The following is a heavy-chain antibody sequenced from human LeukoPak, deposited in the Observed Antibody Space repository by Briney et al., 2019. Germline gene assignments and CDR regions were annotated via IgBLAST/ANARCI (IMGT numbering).Heavy chain of an antibody. Sequence: GRSLRLSCVASGFTFSAYAMHWVRQAPGKGLEWVAVISYDGSNKYFADSVKGRFTVSRDNSRNTLCLQMNSLRAEDTAVFYCARSYDSSGYYHFDYWGQGTLVTVSS. CDR3: ARSYDSSGYYHFDY. J-gene: IGHJ4*02. V-gene: IGHV3-30-3*01. CDR2: ISYDGSNK. D-gene: IGHD3-22*01. CDR1: GFTFSAYA.